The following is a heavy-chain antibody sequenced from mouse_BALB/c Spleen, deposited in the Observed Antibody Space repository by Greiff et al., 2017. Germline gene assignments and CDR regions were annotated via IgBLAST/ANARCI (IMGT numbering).Heavy chain of an antibody. D-gene: IGHD1-1*01. V-gene: IGHV5-9-4*01. J-gene: IGHJ2*01. Sequence: EVKLQESGGGLVKPGGSLKLSCAASGFTFSSYAMSWVRQSPEKRLEWVAEISSGGSYTYYPDTVTGRFTISRDNAKNTLYLEMSSLRSEDTAMYYCAREGNYYGSTFDYWGQGTTLTVSS. CDR1: GFTFSSYA. CDR3: AREGNYYGSTFDY. CDR2: ISSGGSYT.